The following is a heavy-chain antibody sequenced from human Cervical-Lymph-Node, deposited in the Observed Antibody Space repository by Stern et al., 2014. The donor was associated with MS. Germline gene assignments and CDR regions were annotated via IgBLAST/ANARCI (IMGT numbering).Heavy chain of an antibody. D-gene: IGHD6-19*01. CDR2: IYYSGST. CDR1: GGSISSYY. J-gene: IGHJ4*02. CDR3: ARSYELAGSVLDY. V-gene: IGHV4-59*01. Sequence: QVQLQESGPGLVKPSETLSLTCTVSGGSISSYYWSWIRQPPGNGLEWIGYIYYSGSTNYNPSLKSRVTISIDTSKKQFSLKLTSVTAADTAVYYCARSYELAGSVLDYWGQGTLVTVSS.